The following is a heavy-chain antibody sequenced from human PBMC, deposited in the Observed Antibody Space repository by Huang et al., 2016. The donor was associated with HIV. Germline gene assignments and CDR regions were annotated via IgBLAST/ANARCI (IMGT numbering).Heavy chain of an antibody. CDR1: GYPFIDFD. Sequence: QVQLVQSGAEVKEPGASVKVSCKSSGYPFIDFDPAWVRQAPGQGHSGLGWMNPYSGSTGLAQACKDRVSITRRNSIRTAYMELTSLTSEDTAVYYCARGRFGETFNYYMDVWGIGTTVTVS. CDR2: MNPYSGST. V-gene: IGHV1-8*03. CDR3: ARGRFGETFNYYMDV. J-gene: IGHJ6*03. D-gene: IGHD3-10*01.